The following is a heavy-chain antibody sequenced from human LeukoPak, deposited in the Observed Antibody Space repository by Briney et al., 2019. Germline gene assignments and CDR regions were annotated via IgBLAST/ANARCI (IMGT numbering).Heavy chain of an antibody. D-gene: IGHD4-17*01. Sequence: SETLSLTCTVSGGSVSGYYWSWIRQPPGKGLEWIGEINHSGSTNYNPSLKSRVTISVDTSKNQFSLKLSSVTAADTAVYYCARDADYTALSVFDIWGQGTMVTVSS. CDR3: ARDADYTALSVFDI. CDR2: INHSGST. V-gene: IGHV4-34*01. J-gene: IGHJ3*02. CDR1: GGSVSGYY.